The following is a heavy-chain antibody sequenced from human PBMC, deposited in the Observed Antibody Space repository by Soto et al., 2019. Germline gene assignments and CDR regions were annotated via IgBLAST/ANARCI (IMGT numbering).Heavy chain of an antibody. V-gene: IGHV3-9*01. D-gene: IGHD1-26*01. CDR3: LKDENIHWYSGHFSN. CDR2: INWNSDSI. J-gene: IGHJ1*01. CDR1: VDNFDDHA. Sequence: EVQLVETGGGLGQPCSSLRLSFAACVDNFDDHAMHGVRQGPVKGLEWVSGINWNSDSIGYGDSLKGRFAIARDNAKNSRNQQMNSLSAEETAFYYCLKDENIHWYSGHFSNWGQGNLVTVS.